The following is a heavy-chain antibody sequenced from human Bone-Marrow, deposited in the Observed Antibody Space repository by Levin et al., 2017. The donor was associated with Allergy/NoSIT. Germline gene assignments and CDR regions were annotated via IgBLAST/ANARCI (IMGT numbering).Heavy chain of an antibody. Sequence: SQTLSLTCAVSGYSISSGYYWGWIRQPPGKGLEWIGSIYHSGSTYYNPSLKSRVTISGDTSKNQFSLKLSSVTAADTAVYYCARDRDSTGIKNIAARSAAGAFDIWGQGTMVTVSS. V-gene: IGHV4-38-2*02. CDR3: ARDRDSTGIKNIAARSAAGAFDI. CDR1: GYSISSGYY. D-gene: IGHD6-6*01. J-gene: IGHJ3*02. CDR2: IYHSGST.